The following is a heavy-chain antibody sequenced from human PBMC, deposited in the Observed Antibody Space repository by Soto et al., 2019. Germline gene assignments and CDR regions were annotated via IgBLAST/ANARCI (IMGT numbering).Heavy chain of an antibody. CDR3: VGSGYSPFDY. J-gene: IGHJ4*02. Sequence: PSETLSLTCTVSGGSFSPNYWSWIRQPPGKGLEWIGSLYYSGSTNYNPSLKSRVTISVDTSKDQFSLKLSSVTAADTAVYYCVGSGYSPFDYWGQGTLVTVSS. CDR1: GGSFSPNY. V-gene: IGHV4-59*05. CDR2: LYYSGST. D-gene: IGHD3-22*01.